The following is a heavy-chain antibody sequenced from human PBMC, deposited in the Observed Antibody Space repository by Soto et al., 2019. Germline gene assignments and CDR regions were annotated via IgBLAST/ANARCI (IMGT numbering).Heavy chain of an antibody. CDR3: ARGQNYDILTGPDPGFDY. Sequence: ASVKVSCKASGYTFTSYYMHWVRRAPGQGLEWMGIINPSGGSTSYAQKFQGRVTMTRDTSTSTVYMELSSLRSEDTAVYYCARGQNYDILTGPDPGFDYWGQGTLVTVSS. J-gene: IGHJ4*02. V-gene: IGHV1-46*03. CDR2: INPSGGST. CDR1: GYTFTSYY. D-gene: IGHD3-9*01.